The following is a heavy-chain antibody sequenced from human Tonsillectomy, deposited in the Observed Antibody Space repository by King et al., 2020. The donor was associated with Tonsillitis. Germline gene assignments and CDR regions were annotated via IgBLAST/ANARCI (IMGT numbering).Heavy chain of an antibody. V-gene: IGHV3-53*01. Sequence: VQLVESGGGLIQPGRSLRLSCAASGFTVSSNYMSWVRQAPGKGLEWVSIIYSGGSTNYADSVKGRFTISRDNSKNTLYLRVNSLRTEDTAVYYCARVVPAANFDFWGQGALVTVSS. CDR3: ARVVPAANFDF. CDR2: IYSGGST. CDR1: GFTVSSNY. J-gene: IGHJ4*02. D-gene: IGHD2-2*01.